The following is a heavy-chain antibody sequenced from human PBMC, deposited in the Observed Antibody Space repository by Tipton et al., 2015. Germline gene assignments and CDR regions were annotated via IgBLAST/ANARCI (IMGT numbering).Heavy chain of an antibody. V-gene: IGHV4-39*01. CDR1: GGSISSNDYY. CDR2: IYFGGST. J-gene: IGHJ5*02. Sequence: TLSLTCTVSGGSISSNDYYWGWIRQPPGKGLEWIGNIYFGGSTYYNPSLKSLVTISVDTSRNQFSLKLISVTAADTAVYYCARLKILVDWFDPWGQGTLVTVSS. D-gene: IGHD2/OR15-2a*01. CDR3: ARLKILVDWFDP.